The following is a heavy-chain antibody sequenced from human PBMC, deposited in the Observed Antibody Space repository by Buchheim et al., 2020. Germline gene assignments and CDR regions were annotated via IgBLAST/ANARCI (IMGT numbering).Heavy chain of an antibody. CDR3: ARLGSSSSDLALDYYYGMDV. J-gene: IGHJ6*02. CDR1: GYSFTSYW. CDR2: IYPGDSDT. D-gene: IGHD6-6*01. Sequence: EVQLVQSGAEVKKPGESLKISCKGSGYSFTSYWIGWVRQMPGKGLEWMGIIYPGDSDTRYSPSFQGQVTISAEKSISTAYPQWSSLKASDTAMYYCARLGSSSSDLALDYYYGMDVWGQGTT. V-gene: IGHV5-51*01.